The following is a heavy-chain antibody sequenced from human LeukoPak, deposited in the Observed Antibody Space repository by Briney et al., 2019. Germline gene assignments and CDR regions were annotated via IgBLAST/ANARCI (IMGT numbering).Heavy chain of an antibody. V-gene: IGHV4-4*07. J-gene: IGHJ4*02. CDR3: ARGPDGIAATGIDY. D-gene: IGHD6-13*01. CDR2: IYTSGST. Sequence: ASETLSLTCTVSGGSISSYYWSWIRQPAGKGLEWIGRIYTSGSTNYNPSLKSRVTMSVDTSKNQFSLKLSSMTAADTAVYYCARGPDGIAATGIDYWGQGTLVTVSS. CDR1: GGSISSYY.